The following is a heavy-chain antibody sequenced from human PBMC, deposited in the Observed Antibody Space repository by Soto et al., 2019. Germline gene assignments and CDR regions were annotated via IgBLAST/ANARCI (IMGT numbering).Heavy chain of an antibody. CDR3: ARRARPDFSYMDV. J-gene: IGHJ6*03. CDR2: ISSNGVGT. V-gene: IGHV3-64*01. D-gene: IGHD6-6*01. Sequence: EVQLAESGGGLAQPGGSLRLSCAASGFTLSGYAMDWVRQAPGKGLEYVSGISSNGVGTYYANSVRGRFTISRDNSKNTVYLQMGSLRPEDMAVYYCARRARPDFSYMDVWGKGTTVTVSS. CDR1: GFTLSGYA.